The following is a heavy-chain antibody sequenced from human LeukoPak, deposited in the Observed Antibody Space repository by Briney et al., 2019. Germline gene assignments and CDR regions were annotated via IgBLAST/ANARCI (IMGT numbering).Heavy chain of an antibody. CDR2: INWNGGST. V-gene: IGHV3-20*04. CDR3: ARKYSSSWYYTTWFDP. CDR1: GFTFDDYG. Sequence: RPGGPLRLSWAASGFTFDDYGMSWVRQAPGKGLEWVSGINWNGGSTGYADSVKGRFTISRDNAKNSLYLQMNSLRAEDTALYYCARKYSSSWYYTTWFDPWGQGTLVTVSS. J-gene: IGHJ5*02. D-gene: IGHD6-13*01.